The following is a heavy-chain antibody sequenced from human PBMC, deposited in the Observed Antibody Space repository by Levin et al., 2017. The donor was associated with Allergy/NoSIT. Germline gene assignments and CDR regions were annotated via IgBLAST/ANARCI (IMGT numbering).Heavy chain of an antibody. CDR1: GFSLTSGVG. CDR2: TFWDDDN. Sequence: KLSGPTLVKPTQTLTLTCTFSGFSLTSGVGVGWIRQPPGRPLEWLANTFWDDDNRYSPSLKTRLTTSKDTSRNQVVLTMTNMDPLDTATYYCAHRVVGVGNSWDGGNFDYWGQGDLVTVSS. V-gene: IGHV2-5*02. J-gene: IGHJ4*02. D-gene: IGHD6-13*01. CDR3: AHRVVGVGNSWDGGNFDY.